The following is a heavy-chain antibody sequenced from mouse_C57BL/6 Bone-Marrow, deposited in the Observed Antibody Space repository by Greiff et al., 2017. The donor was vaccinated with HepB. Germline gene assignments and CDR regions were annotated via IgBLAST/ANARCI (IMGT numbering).Heavy chain of an antibody. Sequence: VQLQQPGAELVKPGASVKMSCKASGYTFTSYWITWVKQRPGQGLEWIGYINPSSGYTKYNQKFKDKATLTADKSSSTAYMQLSSLTYEDSAVYYCARGWDVRFAYWGQGTLVTVSA. CDR3: ARGWDVRFAY. D-gene: IGHD4-1*01. CDR2: INPSSGYT. V-gene: IGHV1-55*01. J-gene: IGHJ3*01. CDR1: GYTFTSYW.